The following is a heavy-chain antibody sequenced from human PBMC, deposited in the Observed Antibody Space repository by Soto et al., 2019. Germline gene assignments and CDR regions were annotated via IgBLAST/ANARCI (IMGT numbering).Heavy chain of an antibody. D-gene: IGHD1-1*01. V-gene: IGHV5-51*01. Sequence: PGESLKISCKGSGYSFTSYWIGWVRQMPGKGLEWMGIIYPGDSDTRYSPSFQGQVTISADKSISTAYLQWSSLKASDTAMYYCARARLGTRYYYYYGMDVWGQGTTVTVSS. CDR3: ARARLGTRYYYYYGMDV. CDR2: IYPGDSDT. J-gene: IGHJ6*02. CDR1: GYSFTSYW.